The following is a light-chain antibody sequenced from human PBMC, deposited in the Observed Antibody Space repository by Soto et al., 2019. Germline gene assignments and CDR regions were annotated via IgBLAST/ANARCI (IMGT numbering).Light chain of an antibody. Sequence: QSVLTQPPSASGTPGQSGTISCSGSSSNIGTYFVYWYQQLPGTAPKLLIYSNSQRPSGVPDRFSGSKSGTSASLAISGLRSEDEADYYCAAWDGSLSSNVFGTGTKVTVL. CDR1: SSNIGTYF. V-gene: IGLV1-47*02. CDR2: SNS. CDR3: AAWDGSLSSNV. J-gene: IGLJ1*01.